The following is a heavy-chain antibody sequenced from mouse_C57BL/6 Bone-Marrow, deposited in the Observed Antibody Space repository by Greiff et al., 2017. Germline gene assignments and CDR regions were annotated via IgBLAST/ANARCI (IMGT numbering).Heavy chain of an antibody. J-gene: IGHJ4*01. D-gene: IGHD3-2*02. Sequence: QVQLQQPGAELVKPGASVKMSCKASGYTFTSYWITWVKQRPGQGLEWIGDIYPGSGSTNYNEKFKSKATLTVDTSSSTAYMQLSSLTSEDSAVYYCARSGAQSYYAMDYWGQGTSVTVSS. CDR3: ARSGAQSYYAMDY. V-gene: IGHV1-55*01. CDR1: GYTFTSYW. CDR2: IYPGSGST.